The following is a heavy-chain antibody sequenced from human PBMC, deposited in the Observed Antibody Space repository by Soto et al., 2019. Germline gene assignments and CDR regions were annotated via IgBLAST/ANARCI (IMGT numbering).Heavy chain of an antibody. V-gene: IGHV3-23*01. CDR1: GFTFSSYA. Sequence: GGSLRLSCAASGFTFSSYAMSWVRQAPGKGLEWVSVISGSGLSTYYADSVKGRFTISRDNSKNTLYMQMNSLRAEDTAVYYCAKVRGYSGYEEAFDIWGQGTMVTVSS. J-gene: IGHJ3*02. CDR2: ISGSGLST. CDR3: AKVRGYSGYEEAFDI. D-gene: IGHD5-12*01.